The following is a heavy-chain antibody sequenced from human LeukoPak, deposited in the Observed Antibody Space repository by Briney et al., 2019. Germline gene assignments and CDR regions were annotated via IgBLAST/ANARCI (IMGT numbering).Heavy chain of an antibody. V-gene: IGHV1-18*01. Sequence: ASVKVSCKASGYTVTSYGITWGRQAPGQGPEWMGWISVYNGNTNYAQKFQGRVTMTTDTSTTSAYMELRSLRSDDTAIYYCARDREAAGQKLTDYWGQGTLVTVSS. D-gene: IGHD6-13*01. CDR3: ARDREAAGQKLTDY. J-gene: IGHJ4*02. CDR1: GYTVTSYG. CDR2: ISVYNGNT.